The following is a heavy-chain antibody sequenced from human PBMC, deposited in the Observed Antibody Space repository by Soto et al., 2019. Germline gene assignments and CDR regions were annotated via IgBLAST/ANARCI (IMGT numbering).Heavy chain of an antibody. V-gene: IGHV3-33*01. CDR1: GFSVSNYG. CDR2: VWKDGNTK. J-gene: IGHJ3*02. D-gene: IGHD5-12*01. CDR3: ARGEAWPDEAFDI. Sequence: QVQLVESGGGVGQPGQSLRLSCAASGFSVSNYGMHWVRQAPGKGLEWVAVVWKDGNTKHYGDSVKGRFTISRDNSKKTLELQMSSLRGEDTAVYYCARGEAWPDEAFDIWGQGTRVTVSS.